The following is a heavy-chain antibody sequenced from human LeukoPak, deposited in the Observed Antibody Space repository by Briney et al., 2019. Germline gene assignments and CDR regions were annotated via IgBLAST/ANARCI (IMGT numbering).Heavy chain of an antibody. CDR2: ISSSSSYI. CDR3: ARGKPTVTTNAPNAFDI. D-gene: IGHD4-17*01. CDR1: GFTFSSYS. J-gene: IGHJ3*02. Sequence: PGGSLRLSCAASGFTFSSYSMNWVRQAPGKGLEWVSSISSSSSYIYYADSVKGRFTISRDNAKNSLYLQMNSLRAEDTAVYYCARGKPTVTTNAPNAFDIWGQGTMVTVSS. V-gene: IGHV3-21*01.